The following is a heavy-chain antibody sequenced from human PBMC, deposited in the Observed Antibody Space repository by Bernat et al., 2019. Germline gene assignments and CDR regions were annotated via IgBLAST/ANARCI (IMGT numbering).Heavy chain of an antibody. J-gene: IGHJ4*02. D-gene: IGHD2-15*01. CDR3: ARSGYCSGGSCYSGPPYFDY. CDR2: IWYDGSNK. Sequence: QVQLVESGGGVVQPGRSLRLSCAASGFSFSSYGMHWVRQAPGKGLEWVAVIWYDGSNKYYADFVKGRFTISRDNSKNTLYLQMNSLRAEDTAVYYCARSGYCSGGSCYSGPPYFDYWGQGTLVTVSS. CDR1: GFSFSSYG. V-gene: IGHV3-33*01.